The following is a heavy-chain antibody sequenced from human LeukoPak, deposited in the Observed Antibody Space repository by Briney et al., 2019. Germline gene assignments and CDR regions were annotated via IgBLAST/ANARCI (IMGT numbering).Heavy chain of an antibody. CDR1: GGSISSGGYY. CDR2: IYYSGST. CDR3: ASSDSRGWYPIQH. J-gene: IGHJ1*01. V-gene: IGHV4-31*03. D-gene: IGHD6-19*01. Sequence: SQTLSLTCTVSGGSISSGGYYWSWIRQHPGKGLEWIGYIYYSGSTYYNPSLKSRVTISVDTSKNQFSLKLSSVTAADTAVYYCASSDSRGWYPIQHWGQGTLVTVSS.